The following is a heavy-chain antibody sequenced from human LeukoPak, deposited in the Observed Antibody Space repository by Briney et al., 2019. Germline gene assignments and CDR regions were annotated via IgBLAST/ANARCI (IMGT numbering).Heavy chain of an antibody. CDR3: ARTVGITMVRGVIWWFDP. D-gene: IGHD3-10*01. J-gene: IGHJ5*02. Sequence: ASVKVSCKASGYTFTGYYMHWVRQAPGQGLEWMGWINPNSGGTNYAQKFQGRVTMTRDTSISTAYMELSRLRSDDTAVYYCARTVGITMVRGVIWWFDPWGQGTLVTVPS. CDR2: INPNSGGT. CDR1: GYTFTGYY. V-gene: IGHV1-2*02.